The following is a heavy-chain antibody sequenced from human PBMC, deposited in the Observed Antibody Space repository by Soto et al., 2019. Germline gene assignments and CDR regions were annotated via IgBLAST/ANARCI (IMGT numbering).Heavy chain of an antibody. CDR1: GYIFTSFG. V-gene: IGHV1-18*04. CDR2: VSVKNGNT. J-gene: IGHJ4*02. CDR3: ARAVRRVGPEYVWGTYRTPAAF. Sequence: QVQLVQSGAEVKTPGAAVKVSCKASGYIFTSFGVNWVRQAPGQGREWMAKVSVKNGNTNYAQKFQGRLTVTTDTSTRTVYMELRTLRTDDTAVYYCARAVRRVGPEYVWGTYRTPAAFWGPGTVVTVSS. D-gene: IGHD3-16*02.